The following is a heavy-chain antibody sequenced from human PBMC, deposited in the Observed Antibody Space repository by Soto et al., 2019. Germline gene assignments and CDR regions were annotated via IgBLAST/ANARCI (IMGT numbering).Heavy chain of an antibody. CDR1: GFTFSSYG. J-gene: IGHJ6*02. D-gene: IGHD2-2*01. CDR3: AKGGFCSSTSCYSPEYYYYYYGMDV. Sequence: GGSLRLSCAASGFTFSSYGMHWVRQAPGKGLEWVAVISYDGSNKYYADSVKGRFTISRDNSKNTLYLQMNSLRAEDTAVYYCAKGGFCSSTSCYSPEYYYYYYGMDVWGQGTTGTVSS. V-gene: IGHV3-30*18. CDR2: ISYDGSNK.